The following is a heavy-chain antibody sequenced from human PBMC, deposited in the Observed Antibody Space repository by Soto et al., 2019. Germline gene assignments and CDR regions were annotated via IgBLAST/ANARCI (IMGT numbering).Heavy chain of an antibody. CDR3: ARVIFTMVKVFEY. V-gene: IGHV4-34*01. J-gene: IGHJ4*02. CDR1: GGSFSGYY. D-gene: IGHD3-10*01. CDR2: INHSGST. Sequence: SETLSLTCAVYGGSFSGYYWSWIRQPPGKGLEWIGEINHSGSTNYNPSLKSRVTISVDTSKNQFSLKLSSVTAADTAVYYCARVIFTMVKVFEYWGQGTLVTVSS.